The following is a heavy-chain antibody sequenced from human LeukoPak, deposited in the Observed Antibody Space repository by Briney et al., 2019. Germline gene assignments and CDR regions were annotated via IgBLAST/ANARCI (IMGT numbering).Heavy chain of an antibody. Sequence: GGSLGLSCAASGFTFSSYAMHWVRQAPGKGLEWVAVISYDGSNKYYADSVKGRFTISRDNSKNTLYLQMNSLRAEDTAVYYCARDAAAGNWFDPWGQGTLVTVSS. V-gene: IGHV3-30*04. CDR3: ARDAAAGNWFDP. CDR1: GFTFSSYA. J-gene: IGHJ5*02. D-gene: IGHD6-13*01. CDR2: ISYDGSNK.